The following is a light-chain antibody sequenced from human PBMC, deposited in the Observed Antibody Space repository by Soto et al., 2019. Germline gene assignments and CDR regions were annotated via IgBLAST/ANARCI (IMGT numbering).Light chain of an antibody. CDR1: QIISSTY. Sequence: DIVLTQSPGTLSLSPVERATLSCRASQIISSTYLGWYQQKPGQAPRLLIYGASSRATGIPDRFSGSGSGTDFTLTISRLEPEDFAVYYCQHYGTSLYTFGQGTKLEIK. CDR2: GAS. J-gene: IGKJ2*01. CDR3: QHYGTSLYT. V-gene: IGKV3-20*01.